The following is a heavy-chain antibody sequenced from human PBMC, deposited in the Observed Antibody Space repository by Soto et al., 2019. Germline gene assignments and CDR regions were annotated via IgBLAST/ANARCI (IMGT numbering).Heavy chain of an antibody. CDR1: GFTFSSYS. D-gene: IGHD1-26*01. CDR3: ARDLRLTPYSGSYYPPRAEYFQH. Sequence: PGGSLRLSCAASGFTFSSYSMNWVRQALGKGLEWVSSISSSSSYIYYADSVKGRFTISRDNAKNSLYLQMNSLRAEDTAVYYCARDLRLTPYSGSYYPPRAEYFQHWGQGTLVTVSS. J-gene: IGHJ1*01. V-gene: IGHV3-21*01. CDR2: ISSSSSYI.